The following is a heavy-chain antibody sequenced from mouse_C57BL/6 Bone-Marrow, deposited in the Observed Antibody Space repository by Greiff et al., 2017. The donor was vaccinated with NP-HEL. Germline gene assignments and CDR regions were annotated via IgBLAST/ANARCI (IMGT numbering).Heavy chain of an antibody. Sequence: QVQLKQSGAELVRPGASLTLSCTASGYTFTDYEMHWVKQTPVHGLEWIVTIDPETGGTAYNQKFKGKVILTADKSSSTAYMELRSLTSEDSAVYYCLDGYPYYFDYWGQGTTLTVSS. J-gene: IGHJ2*01. CDR2: IDPETGGT. V-gene: IGHV1-15*01. CDR3: LDGYPYYFDY. D-gene: IGHD2-3*01. CDR1: GYTFTDYE.